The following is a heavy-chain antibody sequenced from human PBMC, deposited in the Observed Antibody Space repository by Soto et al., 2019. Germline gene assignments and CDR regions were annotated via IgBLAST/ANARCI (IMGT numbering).Heavy chain of an antibody. CDR1: GYTFTGYY. Sequence: ASVKVSCKASGYTFTGYYMHWVRQAPGQGLEWMGWINPNSGGTNYAQKFQGRVTMTRDTSISTAYMELSRLRSDDTAVYYCAREVGQMARRYYYYGMDVWGQGTLVTV. J-gene: IGHJ6*02. D-gene: IGHD1-1*01. CDR3: AREVGQMARRYYYYGMDV. V-gene: IGHV1-2*02. CDR2: INPNSGGT.